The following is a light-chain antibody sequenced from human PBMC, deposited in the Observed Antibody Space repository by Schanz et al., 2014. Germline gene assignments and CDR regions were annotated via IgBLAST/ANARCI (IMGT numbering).Light chain of an antibody. CDR2: DNN. Sequence: QSVLTQPPSASGTPGQRVTISCSGGSSNIGNNRVNWYQQLPGTAPKLLIYDNNQRPSGVPDRFSGSKSGNTASLTVSGLQAEDEAVYYCSSYADSNNLVFGGGTKLTVL. V-gene: IGLV1-44*01. CDR3: SSYADSNNLV. CDR1: SSNIGNNR. J-gene: IGLJ2*01.